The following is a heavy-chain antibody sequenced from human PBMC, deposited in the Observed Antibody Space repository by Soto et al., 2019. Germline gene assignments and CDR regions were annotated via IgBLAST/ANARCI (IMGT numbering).Heavy chain of an antibody. D-gene: IGHD1-1*01. V-gene: IGHV4-39*01. Sequence: SETLSLTCTVSGGSISSTRYYWGWIRQPPGKGLEWIGTTYYTGSTYYNPSLKSRVTISVDMSKNQFSLKVRSVTAADTAVYYCVSGPGTTADYWGQGTLVTAPQ. CDR3: VSGPGTTADY. J-gene: IGHJ4*02. CDR1: GGSISSTRYY. CDR2: TYYTGST.